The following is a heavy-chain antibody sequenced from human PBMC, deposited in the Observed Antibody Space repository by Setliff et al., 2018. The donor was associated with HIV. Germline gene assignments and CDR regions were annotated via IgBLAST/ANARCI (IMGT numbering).Heavy chain of an antibody. CDR2: ITPMFGTA. Sequence: SVKVSCKASGYTFFDYYIHWVRHVPGQGLEWVGGITPMFGTANYAQKFQGRVRITADDSTSTVYLELSSLRSDDSAVYYCARVPVSSYYYYMDVWGKGTTVTVSS. D-gene: IGHD6-13*01. V-gene: IGHV1-69*13. CDR3: ARVPVSSYYYYMDV. J-gene: IGHJ6*03. CDR1: GYTFFDYY.